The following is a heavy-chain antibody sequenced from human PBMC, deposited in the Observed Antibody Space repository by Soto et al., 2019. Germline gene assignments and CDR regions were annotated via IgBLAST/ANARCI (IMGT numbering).Heavy chain of an antibody. J-gene: IGHJ4*02. CDR1: GGTFSTYS. CDR2: IIPVFGSA. CDR3: ARDGGYRAYEASHFFDS. Sequence: QVRLDQSGAEMKKPGSSVKVSCRSSGGTFSTYSFSWVRQAPGQGLALMGGIIPVFGSAKYAQRSEGRVTITADESTSTVFLELTSLTFEDTAIYYCARDGGYRAYEASHFFDSWGQATVVTVSS. D-gene: IGHD5-12*01. V-gene: IGHV1-69*01.